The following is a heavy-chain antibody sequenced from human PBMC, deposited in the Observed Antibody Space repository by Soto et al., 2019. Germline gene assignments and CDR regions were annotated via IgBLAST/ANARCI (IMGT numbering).Heavy chain of an antibody. D-gene: IGHD6-13*01. CDR3: AKVVIAQPDEGFDY. Sequence: HPGGSLRLSCAASGFTFSSYAMSWVRQAPGKGLEWVSAISGSGGSTYYADSVKGRFTISRDNSKNTLYLQMNSLRAEDTAVYYCAKVVIAQPDEGFDYWGQGTLVTVSS. CDR1: GFTFSSYA. J-gene: IGHJ4*02. CDR2: ISGSGGST. V-gene: IGHV3-23*01.